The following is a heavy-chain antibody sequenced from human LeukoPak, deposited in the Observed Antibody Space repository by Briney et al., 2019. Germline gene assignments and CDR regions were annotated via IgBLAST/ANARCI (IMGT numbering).Heavy chain of an antibody. CDR3: ARLYAEGYFDY. V-gene: IGHV3-66*01. D-gene: IGHD2-8*01. CDR2: IYSGGST. J-gene: IGHJ4*02. CDR1: GFTFSSNY. Sequence: GGSLRLFCAASGFTFSSNYMSWVRQAPGKGLEWVSVIYSGGSTYYADSVKGRFTISRDNSKNTLYLQMNSLRAEDTAVYYCARLYAEGYFDYWGQGTLVTVSS.